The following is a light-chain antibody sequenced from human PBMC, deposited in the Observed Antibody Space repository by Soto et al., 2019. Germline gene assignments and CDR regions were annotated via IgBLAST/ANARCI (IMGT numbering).Light chain of an antibody. CDR2: EVS. Sequence: QSALTQPASVSGSPGQSITISCTGTSSDVGSYNLVSWYQQHPGKAPKLMIYEVSNRPSGVSNPFSGSKSSNTASLMISGLQAEDEADYYCSSYTSSSVVFGTGTKVTVL. J-gene: IGLJ1*01. CDR1: SSDVGSYNL. V-gene: IGLV2-14*02. CDR3: SSYTSSSVV.